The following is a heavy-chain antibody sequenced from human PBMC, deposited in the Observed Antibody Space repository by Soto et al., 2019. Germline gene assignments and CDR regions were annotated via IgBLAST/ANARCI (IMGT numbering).Heavy chain of an antibody. J-gene: IGHJ4*02. CDR2: ISSSSSYI. Sequence: GGSLRLSCAASGFTFSSYSMNWVRQAPGKGLEWVSSISSSSSYIYYADSVKGRFTISRDNAKNSLYLQMNSLRAEDTAVYYCFLWFYFWEREGCWVYWGQGTLVTVSS. CDR3: FLWFYFWEREGCWVY. V-gene: IGHV3-21*01. D-gene: IGHD3-10*01. CDR1: GFTFSSYS.